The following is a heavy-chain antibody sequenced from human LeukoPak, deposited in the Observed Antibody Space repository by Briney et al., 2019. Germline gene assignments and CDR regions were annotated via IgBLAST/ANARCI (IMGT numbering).Heavy chain of an antibody. D-gene: IGHD3-10*01. CDR1: GDSISTKFYY. CDR3: AGDYYGSGYMDV. Sequence: SETLSLTCTVSGDSISTKFYYWGWIRQSPGKGLEWIGSIYYSGSTYYNPSLKSRVTISVDTSKNRFSLKLSSVTAADTAVYYCAGDYYGSGYMDVWGKGTTVTVSS. J-gene: IGHJ6*03. V-gene: IGHV4-39*07. CDR2: IYYSGST.